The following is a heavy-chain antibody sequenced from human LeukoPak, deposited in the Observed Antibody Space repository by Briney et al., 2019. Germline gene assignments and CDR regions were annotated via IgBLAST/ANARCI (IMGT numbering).Heavy chain of an antibody. CDR1: GFTFTSYD. J-gene: IGHJ4*02. D-gene: IGHD1-26*01. V-gene: IGHV1-8*01. CDR2: MNPNNGNT. Sequence: GASVKVSCKASGFTFTSYDINWVRQAAGQGLEWMGWMNPNNGNTGYAQKFQGRVTMTRDTTISTAYMELRSLRSEDTAVYYCAAKWELLHYFDYWGQGTLVTVSS. CDR3: AAKWELLHYFDY.